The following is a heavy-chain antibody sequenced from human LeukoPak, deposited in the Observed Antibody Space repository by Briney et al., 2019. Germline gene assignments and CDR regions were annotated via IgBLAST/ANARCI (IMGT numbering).Heavy chain of an antibody. J-gene: IGHJ5*02. Sequence: PGGSLRLSCAASGFTFSSYGMHWVRQAPGKGLEWVAVIWYDGSNKYYADSVKGRFTISRDNSKNTLYLQMNSLRAEDTAVYYCARDQVPAATFWFDPWGQGTLVTVSS. CDR3: ARDQVPAATFWFDP. D-gene: IGHD2-2*01. V-gene: IGHV3-33*01. CDR1: GFTFSSYG. CDR2: IWYDGSNK.